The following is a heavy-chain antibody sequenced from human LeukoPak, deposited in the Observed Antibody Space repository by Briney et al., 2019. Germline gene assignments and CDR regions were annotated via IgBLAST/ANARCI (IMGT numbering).Heavy chain of an antibody. CDR3: ARGEVVVAHLDY. Sequence: SETLSLTCTVSGGSISSGGYYWSWIRQPPGKGLEWIGYIYHSGSTYYNPSLKSRVTISVDRSKNQFSLKLSSVTAADTAVYYCARGEVVVAHLDYWGQGTLVTVSS. J-gene: IGHJ4*02. V-gene: IGHV4-30-2*01. CDR1: GGSISSGGYY. CDR2: IYHSGST. D-gene: IGHD2-15*01.